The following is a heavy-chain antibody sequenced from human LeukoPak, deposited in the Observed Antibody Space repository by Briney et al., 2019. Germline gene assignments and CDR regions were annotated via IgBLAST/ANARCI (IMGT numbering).Heavy chain of an antibody. CDR3: ASRAPIYDSSGYFLQYAFDI. Sequence: SETLSLTCTVSGGSISSYYWSWIRQPPGKGLEWIAYISDIGSINYNPSLKSRVTISLDTSKNQFSLKLSSVTAADTAVYYCASRAPIYDSSGYFLQYAFDIWGQGTMVTVSS. J-gene: IGHJ3*02. CDR2: ISDIGSI. D-gene: IGHD3-22*01. V-gene: IGHV4-59*01. CDR1: GGSISSYY.